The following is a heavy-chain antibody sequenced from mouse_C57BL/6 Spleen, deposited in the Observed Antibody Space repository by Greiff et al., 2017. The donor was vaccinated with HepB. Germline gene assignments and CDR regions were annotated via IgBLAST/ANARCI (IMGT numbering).Heavy chain of an antibody. J-gene: IGHJ3*01. CDR2: IYWDDDK. V-gene: IGHV8-12*01. CDR3: ARGDYYGSPLNWDVGAWFAY. D-gene: IGHD1-1*01. Sequence: QVTLKVSGPGILQSSQTLSLTCSFSGFSLSTSGMGVSWIRQPSGKGLEWLAHIYWDDDKRYNPSLKSRLTISKDTSRNQVFLKITSVDTADTATYYCARGDYYGSPLNWDVGAWFAYWGQGTLVTVSA. CDR1: GFSLSTSGMG.